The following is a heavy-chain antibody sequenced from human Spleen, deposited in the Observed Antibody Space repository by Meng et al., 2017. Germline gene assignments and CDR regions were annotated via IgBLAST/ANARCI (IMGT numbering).Heavy chain of an antibody. CDR1: GDSVSRNIVA. D-gene: IGHD6-19*01. CDR2: TYYRSKWFN. J-gene: IGHJ4*02. V-gene: IGHV6-1*01. Sequence: QNPSLTGAISGDSVSRNIVAWSWIRQAPSRGLEWLGRTYYRSKWFNEYAVLVESRITSSADTSKNLVSLQLSSVTPEDTAVYYCVRGITVAGRFGYWGQGTLVTVSS. CDR3: VRGITVAGRFGY.